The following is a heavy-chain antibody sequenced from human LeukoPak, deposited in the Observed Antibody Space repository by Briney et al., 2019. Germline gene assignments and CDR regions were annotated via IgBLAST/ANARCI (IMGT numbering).Heavy chain of an antibody. V-gene: IGHV3-48*03. CDR3: ARDSTVVAAFDY. D-gene: IGHD2-15*01. CDR1: GFTFSSYE. J-gene: IGHJ4*02. Sequence: PGGSLRLSCAASGFTFSSYEMNWVRQAPGKGLEWVSYISSSGSTIYYADSVKGRFTISRDNAKNSLYLQMNSLRAEDTAVYYCARDSTVVAAFDYWGQGTVVTVSS. CDR2: ISSSGSTI.